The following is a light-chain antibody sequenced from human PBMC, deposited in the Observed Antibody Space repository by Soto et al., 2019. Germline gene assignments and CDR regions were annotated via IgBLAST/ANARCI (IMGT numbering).Light chain of an antibody. V-gene: IGLV2-14*01. J-gene: IGLJ1*01. CDR3: SSYTSSSPYV. CDR2: DVS. CDR1: SSDVGGYNY. Sequence: QSALTQPASVSGSPGQSITISCTGTSSDVGGYNYVSWYQLHPGKAPKLMIYDVSNRPSGVSNRFSGSKSGNTASLTISGLQAEDEADYYCSSYTSSSPYVFGTGTKVTVL.